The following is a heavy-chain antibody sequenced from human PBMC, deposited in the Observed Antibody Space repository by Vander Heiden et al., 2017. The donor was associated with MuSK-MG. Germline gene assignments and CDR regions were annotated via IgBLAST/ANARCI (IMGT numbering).Heavy chain of an antibody. D-gene: IGHD4-4*01. J-gene: IGHJ5*02. CDR2: INPNSGGT. CDR3: ARGGRDYSIPHWFDP. CDR1: GYTFTGYY. V-gene: IGHV1-2*04. Sequence: QEKLVQSGAEVKKPGASVKVSCKASGYTFTGYYMHWVRQAPGQGLEWMGWINPNSGGTNYAQKFQGWVTMTRDTSISTAYMELSRLRSDDTAVYYCARGGRDYSIPHWFDPWGQGTLVTVSS.